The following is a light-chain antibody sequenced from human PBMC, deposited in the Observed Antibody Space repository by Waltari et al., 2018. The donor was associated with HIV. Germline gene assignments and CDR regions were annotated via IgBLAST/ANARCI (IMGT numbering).Light chain of an antibody. V-gene: IGLV3-21*02. Sequence: SYVLTHPPSVSVAPGQTASIPCGGNNIGSVHWYQQKPGQAPVMVVYDNSGRPSGIPERFSGSNSGNTATLTISGVEAGDEADYYCQVWDSNADHLVVFGGGTKLTV. CDR1: NIGS. CDR2: DNS. J-gene: IGLJ2*01. CDR3: QVWDSNADHLVV.